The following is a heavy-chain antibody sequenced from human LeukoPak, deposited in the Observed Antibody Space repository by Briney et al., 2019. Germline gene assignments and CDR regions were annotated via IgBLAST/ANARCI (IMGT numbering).Heavy chain of an antibody. CDR2: IKQDGSEK. D-gene: IGHD3-10*01. Sequence: GGSLRLTCAASGFTFSSYWMSWVRQAPGKGLEWVANIKQDGSEKYYVDSVKGRFTISRDNAKNSLYLQMNSLRAEDTAVYYCAKARAYYYGSGSYHFWGQGTLVTVSS. CDR1: GFTFSSYW. V-gene: IGHV3-7*03. CDR3: AKARAYYYGSGSYHF. J-gene: IGHJ4*02.